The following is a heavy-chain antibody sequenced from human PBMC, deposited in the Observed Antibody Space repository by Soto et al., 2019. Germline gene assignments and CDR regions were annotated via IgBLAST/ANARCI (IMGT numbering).Heavy chain of an antibody. CDR3: ARRNGSGWYRNPYYYFDY. V-gene: IGHV4-39*01. CDR2: IYYSGST. CDR1: GGSISSSSYY. J-gene: IGHJ4*02. D-gene: IGHD6-19*01. Sequence: SETLPLTCTVSGGSISSSSYYWGWIRQPPGKGLEWIGSIYYSGSTYYNPSLKSRVTISVDTSKNQFSLKLSSVTAADTAVYYCARRNGSGWYRNPYYYFDYWGQGTLVTVSS.